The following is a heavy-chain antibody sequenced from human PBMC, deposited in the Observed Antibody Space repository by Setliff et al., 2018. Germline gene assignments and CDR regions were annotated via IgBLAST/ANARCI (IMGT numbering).Heavy chain of an antibody. CDR2: INTNTGSP. J-gene: IGHJ5*02. Sequence: ASVKVSCKASGYTFTTYAIGWMRQAPGQGLEWMGWINTNTGSPNYAQGFTGRFVFSLDTSVNTAYLQISSLKAEDTAVYYCARDAAYFDILTGTNYLDPWGQGTLVTVSS. D-gene: IGHD3-9*01. CDR1: GYTFTTYA. V-gene: IGHV7-4-1*02. CDR3: ARDAAYFDILTGTNYLDP.